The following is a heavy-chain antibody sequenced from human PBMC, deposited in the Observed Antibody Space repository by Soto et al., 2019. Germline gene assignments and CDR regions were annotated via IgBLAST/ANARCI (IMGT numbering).Heavy chain of an antibody. V-gene: IGHV1-46*01. CDR1: GYTFTSYY. D-gene: IGHD6-19*01. Sequence: QVQLVQSGAEVKKPGASVKVSCKPFGYTFTSYYIHWVRQAPGEGLEWMGIVNPSSGVTGYTQKFQGRVTMTTDTSTSTVYMELSSLRSEDTAVYYCARDMWEGLSGWHGVDYWGQGTLVTVSS. CDR2: VNPSSGVT. J-gene: IGHJ4*02. CDR3: ARDMWEGLSGWHGVDY.